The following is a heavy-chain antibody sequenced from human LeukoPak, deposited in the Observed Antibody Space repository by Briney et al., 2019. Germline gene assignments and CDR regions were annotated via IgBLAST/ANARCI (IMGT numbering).Heavy chain of an antibody. J-gene: IGHJ3*02. CDR2: INPSGGST. D-gene: IGHD7-27*01. CDR3: ARGMLTGDVGYAFDI. CDR1: GGTFSSYA. Sequence: ASVKVSCKASGGTFSSYAISWVRQAPGQGLEWMGIINPSGGSTSYAQKFQGRVTMTRDTSTSTVYMELSRLRSEDTAVYYCARGMLTGDVGYAFDIWGQGTMVTVSS. V-gene: IGHV1-46*01.